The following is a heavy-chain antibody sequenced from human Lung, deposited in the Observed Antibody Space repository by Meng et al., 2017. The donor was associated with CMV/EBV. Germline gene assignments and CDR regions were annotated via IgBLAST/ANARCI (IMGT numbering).Heavy chain of an antibody. Sequence: GESXKISCAASGFTFTSYAMSWVRQAPGKGLEWVSAISGSGGSTYYADSVKGRFTISRDNSKNTLYLQMNSLRAEDTAVYYCAKDGVVIPEGGMDVWGQGXMVTVSS. V-gene: IGHV3-23*01. CDR2: ISGSGGST. CDR3: AKDGVVIPEGGMDV. D-gene: IGHD2-2*01. CDR1: GFTFTSYA. J-gene: IGHJ6*02.